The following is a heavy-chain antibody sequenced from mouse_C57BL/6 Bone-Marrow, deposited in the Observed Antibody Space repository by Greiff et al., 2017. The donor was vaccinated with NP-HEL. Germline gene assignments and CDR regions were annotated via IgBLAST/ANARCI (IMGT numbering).Heavy chain of an antibody. CDR1: GYTFTSYW. J-gene: IGHJ2*01. Sequence: QVQLQQPGAELVMPGASVKLSCKASGYTFTSYWMHWVKQRPGQGLEWIGEIDPSDSYTNYNQKFKGKSTLTVDKSSSTAYMQLSSLTSEDSAVYYCARKLRWLPLNFDYWGQGTTLTVSS. V-gene: IGHV1-69*01. CDR2: IDPSDSYT. D-gene: IGHD2-2*01. CDR3: ARKLRWLPLNFDY.